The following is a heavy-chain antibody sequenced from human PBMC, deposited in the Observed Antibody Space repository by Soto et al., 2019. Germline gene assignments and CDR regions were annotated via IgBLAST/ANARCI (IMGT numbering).Heavy chain of an antibody. CDR1: GFTFSSYA. J-gene: IGHJ6*02. CDR2: ISYDGSNK. Sequence: QVQLVESGGGVVQPGRSLRLSCAASGFTFSSYAMHWVRQAPGKGLEWVAVISYDGSNKYYADSVKGRFTISRDNSKNTLYLQMNSLRAEDTAVYYCARDGGMQKYGMDVWGQGTTVTVSS. CDR3: ARDGGMQKYGMDV. V-gene: IGHV3-30-3*01. D-gene: IGHD3-16*01.